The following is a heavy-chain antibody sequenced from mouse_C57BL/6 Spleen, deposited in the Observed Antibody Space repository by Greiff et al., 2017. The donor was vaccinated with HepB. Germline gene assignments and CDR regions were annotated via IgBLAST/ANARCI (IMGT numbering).Heavy chain of an antibody. J-gene: IGHJ3*01. CDR3: ARNYDYDGWFAY. V-gene: IGHV1-50*01. Sequence: VQLQQPGAELVKPGASVKLSCKASGYTFTSYWMQWVKQRPGQGLEWIGEIDPSDSYTNYNQKFKGKATLTVDTSSSTAYMQLSSLTSEDSAVYYCARNYDYDGWFAYWGQGTLVTVSA. CDR2: IDPSDSYT. D-gene: IGHD2-4*01. CDR1: GYTFTSYW.